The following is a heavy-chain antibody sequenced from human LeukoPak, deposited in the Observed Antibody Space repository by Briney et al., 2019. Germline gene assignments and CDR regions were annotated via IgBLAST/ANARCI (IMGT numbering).Heavy chain of an antibody. V-gene: IGHV1-3*01. CDR2: INAGNGNT. J-gene: IGHJ4*02. CDR3: ARERAAASAFDY. D-gene: IGHD2-2*01. Sequence: ASVKVSCKASGYTFTSYAMHWVRQAPGQRLEWMGWINAGNGNTKYSQKFQGRVTITRDTSASTAYMELSSLRSEDTAVYYCARERAAASAFDYWGQGTLVTVSS. CDR1: GYTFTSYA.